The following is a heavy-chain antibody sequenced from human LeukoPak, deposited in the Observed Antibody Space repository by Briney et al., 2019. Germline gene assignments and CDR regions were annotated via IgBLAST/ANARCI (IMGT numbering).Heavy chain of an antibody. D-gene: IGHD4-17*01. CDR2: IYYSGST. Sequence: SETLSLTCTVSGGSISSGDYYWSWIRQPPGKGLEWIGYIYYSGSTYYNPSLKSRVTISVDTSKNQFSLKLSSVTAADTAVYYCARGPVYGDYGRFDPWGQGTLVTVSS. CDR1: GGSISSGDYY. CDR3: ARGPVYGDYGRFDP. V-gene: IGHV4-30-4*01. J-gene: IGHJ5*02.